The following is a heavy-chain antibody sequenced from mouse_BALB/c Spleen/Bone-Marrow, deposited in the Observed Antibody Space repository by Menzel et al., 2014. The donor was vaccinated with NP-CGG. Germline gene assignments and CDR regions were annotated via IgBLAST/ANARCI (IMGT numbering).Heavy chain of an antibody. CDR2: INPSSDYT. CDR1: GYSFTSYT. CDR3: AREGFQAWFVY. J-gene: IGHJ3*01. Sequence: QVQLQQSGAELARPGASVKMSCKASGYSFTSYTIHWVKQRPGQGLEWIGYINPSSDYTNYNQKIKDKATLTADKSSSTAYMQLSSLTSDASAVYYCAREGFQAWFVYWGQGTPVTVSA. V-gene: IGHV1-4*01.